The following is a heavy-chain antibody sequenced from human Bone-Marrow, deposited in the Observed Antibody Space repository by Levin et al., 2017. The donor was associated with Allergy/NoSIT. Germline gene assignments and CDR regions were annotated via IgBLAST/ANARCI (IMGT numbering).Heavy chain of an antibody. CDR2: IRGSGSRI. CDR3: GGEEGGSGWYTVDY. CDR1: GFTFSTYA. J-gene: IGHJ4*02. D-gene: IGHD6-19*01. Sequence: GGSLRLSCAASGFTFSTYAMDWVRQAPGKGLEWVSAIRGSGSRIYYAGSVKGRFTVSRDNSRNTLYLQMNNLRGEDTAIYYCGGEEGGSGWYTVDYWGRGTLVTVSS. V-gene: IGHV3-23*01.